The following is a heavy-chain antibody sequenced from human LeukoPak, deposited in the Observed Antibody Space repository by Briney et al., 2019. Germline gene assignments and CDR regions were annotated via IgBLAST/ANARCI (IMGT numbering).Heavy chain of an antibody. CDR1: GFTFSSYS. CDR2: ISSSSSTI. CDR3: ASGTKYYYDSSGYYF. V-gene: IGHV3-48*04. D-gene: IGHD3-22*01. Sequence: GGSLRLSCAASGFTFSSYSMNWVRQAPGKGLEWVSYISSSSSTIYYADSVKGRFTISRDNAKNSLYPQMNSLRAEDTAVYYCASGTKYYYDSSGYYFWGQGTLVTVSS. J-gene: IGHJ4*02.